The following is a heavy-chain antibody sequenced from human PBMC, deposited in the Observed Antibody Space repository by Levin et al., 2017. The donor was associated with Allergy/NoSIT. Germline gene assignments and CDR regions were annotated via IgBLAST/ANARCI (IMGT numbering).Heavy chain of an antibody. Sequence: GGSLRLSCAASGFTFSSYWMHWVHQAPGKGLVWVSRINSDGSSTSYADSVKGRFTISRDNAKNTLYLQMNSLRAEDTAVYYCAREKEYGDYFKPFSGMDVWGQGTTVTVSS. J-gene: IGHJ6*02. CDR1: GFTFSSYW. CDR3: AREKEYGDYFKPFSGMDV. V-gene: IGHV3-74*01. CDR2: INSDGSST. D-gene: IGHD4-17*01.